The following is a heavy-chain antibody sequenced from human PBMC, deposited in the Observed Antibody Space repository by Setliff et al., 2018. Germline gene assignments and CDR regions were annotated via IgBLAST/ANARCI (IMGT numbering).Heavy chain of an antibody. CDR1: GGGGSFSAYY. J-gene: IGHJ4*02. Sequence: SETLSLTCGVSGGGGSFSAYYWSWIRQPPGKGLEWIGEISPGGSTIYNPSLRSRVTMSVDTAKNRFSLNLTSVTAADTAVYYWATSGFCSAGSCYSFEDWGQGALVTVSS. CDR3: ATSGFCSAGSCYSFED. D-gene: IGHD6-19*01. V-gene: IGHV4-34*01. CDR2: ISPGGST.